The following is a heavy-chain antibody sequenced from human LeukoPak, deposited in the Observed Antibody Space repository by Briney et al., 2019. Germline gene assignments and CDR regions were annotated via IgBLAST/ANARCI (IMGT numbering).Heavy chain of an antibody. D-gene: IGHD6-13*01. CDR3: ARGWEPYSSSLDY. CDR1: GDSVSSNSAA. V-gene: IGHV6-1*01. J-gene: IGHJ4*02. CDR2: TYYRSKWYN. Sequence: SQTLSLTCAISGDSVSSNSAAWNWIRQSPSRGLEWLGRTYYRSKWYNDYAVSVKSRITINPDTFKNQISLQLSSVTPEDTAVYYCARGWEPYSSSLDYWGQGTLVTVSS.